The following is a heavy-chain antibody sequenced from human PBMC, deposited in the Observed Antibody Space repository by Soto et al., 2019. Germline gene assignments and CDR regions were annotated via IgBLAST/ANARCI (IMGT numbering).Heavy chain of an antibody. Sequence: PSETLSLTCTVSGGSISSYYWSWIRQPPGKGLEWIGYIYYSGSTNYNPSLKSRVTISVDTSKNQFSLKLCSVTAADTAVYYCAIETYGDYVGYFDPWGQGTLVTVSS. CDR2: IYYSGST. D-gene: IGHD4-17*01. V-gene: IGHV4-59*12. J-gene: IGHJ5*02. CDR1: GGSISSYY. CDR3: AIETYGDYVGYFDP.